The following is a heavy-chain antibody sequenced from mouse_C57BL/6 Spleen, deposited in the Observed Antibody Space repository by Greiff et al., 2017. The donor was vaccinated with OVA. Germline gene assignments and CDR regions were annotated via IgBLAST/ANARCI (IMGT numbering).Heavy chain of an antibody. CDR2: ITYDGSST. J-gene: IGHJ4*01. CDR3: ARQLRGYAMDY. CDR1: GFTFSDYY. V-gene: IGHV5-16*01. D-gene: IGHD3-2*02. Sequence: EVQLVASEGGLVQPGSSMKLSCTASGFTFSDYYMAWVRQVPEKGLEWVANITYDGSSTYYLDSLKSRFIISRDNAKNILYLQMSSLKSEDTATYYCARQLRGYAMDYWGQGTSVTVSS.